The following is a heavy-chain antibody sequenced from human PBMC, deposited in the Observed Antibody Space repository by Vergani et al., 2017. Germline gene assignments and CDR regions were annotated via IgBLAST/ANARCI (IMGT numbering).Heavy chain of an antibody. V-gene: IGHV1-69*13. J-gene: IGHJ5*02. CDR1: GGTFSSYA. D-gene: IGHD2-2*01. CDR2: IIPIFGTA. CDR3: ARDHSCSSTSCYGFGWFDP. Sequence: QVQLVQSGAEVKKPGSSVKVSCKASGGTFSSYAISWVRQAPGQGLEWMGRIIPIFGTANYAQKFQGRVTITADESTSTAYMELSSLRSEDTAVYYCARDHSCSSTSCYGFGWFDPWGQGTLVTVSS.